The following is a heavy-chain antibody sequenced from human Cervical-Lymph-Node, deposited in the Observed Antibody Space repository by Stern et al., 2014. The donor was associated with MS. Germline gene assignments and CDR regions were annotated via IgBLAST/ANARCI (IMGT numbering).Heavy chain of an antibody. V-gene: IGHV4-59*01. Sequence: QVQLQESGPGLVKPSETLSLTCTVSGGSISSDYWIWIRQPPGKGLEWIGYIYYSVTTYYNPSLKSRVTISVDTSKKQFSLELTSVTAADTAVYYCARGIVTTSSVDPWGQGTLVTVSS. J-gene: IGHJ5*02. CDR2: IYYSVTT. CDR1: GGSISSDY. D-gene: IGHD5-12*01. CDR3: ARGIVTTSSVDP.